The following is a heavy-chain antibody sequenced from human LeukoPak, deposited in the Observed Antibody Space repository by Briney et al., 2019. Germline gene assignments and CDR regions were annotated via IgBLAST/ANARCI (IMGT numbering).Heavy chain of an antibody. V-gene: IGHV3-30*18. D-gene: IGHD5-24*01. J-gene: IGHJ5*02. CDR3: AKGGLRDGYSYAS. Sequence: GGSLRLSCVASGFTYSNHGMHWVRKAPGKGLEGVAVISYDETNKYYTESVTGRFTIPRDQSKNTLSLQMNSLRAAGTAVYYCAKGGLRDGYSYASWGQGTLITASS. CDR1: GFTYSNHG. CDR2: ISYDETNK.